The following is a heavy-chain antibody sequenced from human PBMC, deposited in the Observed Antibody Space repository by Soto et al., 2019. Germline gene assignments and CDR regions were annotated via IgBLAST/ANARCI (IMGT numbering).Heavy chain of an antibody. Sequence: SLKFSCKASRYTFSNYGITWVRPAAGQPLDRLGSICLYSVGQTYGQNFQGRVSMATDTSTRSAYMELGSLSTDDTAVYHCARVVPGAGAWFGPWGQGSLVTVSS. J-gene: IGHJ5*02. CDR2: ICLYSVGQ. V-gene: IGHV1-18*01. CDR3: ARVVPGAGAWFGP. D-gene: IGHD2-2*01. CDR1: RYTFSNYG.